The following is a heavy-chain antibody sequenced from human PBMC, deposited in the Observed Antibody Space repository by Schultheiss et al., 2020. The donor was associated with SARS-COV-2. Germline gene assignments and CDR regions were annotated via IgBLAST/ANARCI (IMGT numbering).Heavy chain of an antibody. CDR1: GFTFSSYA. D-gene: IGHD3-10*01. CDR3: ARGSLWFGELSLDP. Sequence: GGSLRLSCAASGFTFSSYAMHWVRQAPGKGLEWVAAISGGGGSTYYADSVKGRFTISRDNSKNTLYLQMNSLRAEDTAVYYCARGSLWFGELSLDPWGQGTLVTVSS. V-gene: IGHV3-23*01. J-gene: IGHJ5*02. CDR2: ISGGGGST.